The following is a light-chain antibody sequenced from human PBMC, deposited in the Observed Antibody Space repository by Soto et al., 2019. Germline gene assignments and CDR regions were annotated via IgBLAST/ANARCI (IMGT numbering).Light chain of an antibody. Sequence: QSVLTQPASVSGSPGRSITISCTGTSSDVGGYNYVSWYQQHPGKAPKLMIYEVSNRPSGVSNRFSGSKSGNTASLTISGLQAEDEADYYCSPYTSSSTYVFGTGTKVTVL. CDR1: SSDVGGYNY. CDR3: SPYTSSSTYV. V-gene: IGLV2-14*01. J-gene: IGLJ1*01. CDR2: EVS.